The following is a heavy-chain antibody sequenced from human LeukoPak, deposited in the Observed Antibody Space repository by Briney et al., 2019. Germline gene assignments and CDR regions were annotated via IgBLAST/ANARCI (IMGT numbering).Heavy chain of an antibody. Sequence: PGGSLRLSCAASGFTFSSYWMSWVRQAPGKGLEWVANINEDGSEKHYVDSVKGRFTISRDNAENSLYLQMNSLRAEDTAVYYCARGTIAVPGTGYWGQGTLVTVSS. D-gene: IGHD6-19*01. CDR1: GFTFSSYW. CDR2: INEDGSEK. V-gene: IGHV3-7*04. CDR3: ARGTIAVPGTGY. J-gene: IGHJ4*02.